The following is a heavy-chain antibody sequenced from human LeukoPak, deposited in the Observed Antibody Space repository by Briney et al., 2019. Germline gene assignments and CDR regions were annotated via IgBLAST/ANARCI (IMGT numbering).Heavy chain of an antibody. CDR1: GYSISSGYY. Sequence: SETLSLTCTVSGYSISSGYYWGWIRRPPGKGLEWIGSIYHSGSTYYNPSLKSRVTISVDTSKNQFSLKLSSVTAADTAVYYCARDGAVTTNFDYWGQGTLVTVSS. J-gene: IGHJ4*02. CDR2: IYHSGST. D-gene: IGHD4-17*01. V-gene: IGHV4-38-2*02. CDR3: ARDGAVTTNFDY.